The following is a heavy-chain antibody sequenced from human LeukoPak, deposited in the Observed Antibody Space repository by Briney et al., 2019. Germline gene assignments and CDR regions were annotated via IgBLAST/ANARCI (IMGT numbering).Heavy chain of an antibody. CDR3: ARTTPGYSSSWYGPDAFDI. CDR1: GFTFSSYA. D-gene: IGHD6-13*01. CDR2: ISGSGGST. V-gene: IGHV3-23*01. Sequence: GGSLRLSCAASGFTFSSYAMSWVRQAPGKGLEWVSAISGSGGSTYYADPVKGRFTISRDNSKNTLYLQMNSLRAEDTAVYYCARTTPGYSSSWYGPDAFDIWGQGTMVTVSS. J-gene: IGHJ3*02.